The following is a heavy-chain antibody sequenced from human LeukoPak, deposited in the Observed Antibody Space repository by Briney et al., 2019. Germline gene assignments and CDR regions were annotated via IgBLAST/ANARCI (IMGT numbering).Heavy chain of an antibody. CDR1: GATFSSYA. Sequence: ASVKLSCTASGATFSSYAISWVRHAPGQGLEWMGRIIPIFGIANYAQTVQGRVTITADKSTSTAYMELSSLRSEDTAVYYCASWLGYCSSTSCRAPSYYYYGMDVWGQGTTVTVSS. J-gene: IGHJ6*02. CDR2: IIPIFGIA. V-gene: IGHV1-69*04. CDR3: ASWLGYCSSTSCRAPSYYYYGMDV. D-gene: IGHD2-2*01.